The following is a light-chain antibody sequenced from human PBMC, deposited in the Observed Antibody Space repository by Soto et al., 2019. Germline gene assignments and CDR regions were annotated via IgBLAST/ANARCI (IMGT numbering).Light chain of an antibody. CDR1: QSVSSSY. V-gene: IGKV3-15*01. J-gene: IGKJ1*01. CDR2: GAS. CDR3: HQYNSWST. Sequence: EIVLTQSPATLSLSQRERATLSCGASQSVSSSYLAWYQQKPGLAPRLLIYGASTRATGIPARFSGSGSGTEFTLTISSLQSEDFAVYHCHQYNSWSTFGHVGKVDIK.